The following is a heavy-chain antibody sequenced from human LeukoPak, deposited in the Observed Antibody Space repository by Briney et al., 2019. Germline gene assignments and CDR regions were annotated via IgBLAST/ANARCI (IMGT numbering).Heavy chain of an antibody. CDR3: AKDQLLWFGESYFDY. Sequence: GGSLRLSCAASGFTVSSNYMSWVRQAPGKGLEWVSVIYSGGSTYYADSVKGRFTISRDNSKNTLYLQMNSLRAEDTALYYCAKDQLLWFGESYFDYWGQGTLVTVSS. V-gene: IGHV3-53*05. D-gene: IGHD3-10*01. CDR1: GFTVSSNY. J-gene: IGHJ4*02. CDR2: IYSGGST.